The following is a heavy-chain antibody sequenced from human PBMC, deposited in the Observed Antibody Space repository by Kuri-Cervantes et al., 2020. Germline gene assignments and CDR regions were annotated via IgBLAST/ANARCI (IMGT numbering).Heavy chain of an antibody. Sequence: SQTLSLTCAVSGYSISSSNWWGWIRQPPGKGLEWIGYIYYSGSTYYNPSLKSRVTMSVDTSKNQFSLKLSSVTAVDTAVYYCAIDRNWYFDLWGRGTLVTVSS. V-gene: IGHV4-28*01. CDR1: GYSISSSNW. J-gene: IGHJ2*01. CDR3: AIDRNWYFDL. CDR2: IYYSGST.